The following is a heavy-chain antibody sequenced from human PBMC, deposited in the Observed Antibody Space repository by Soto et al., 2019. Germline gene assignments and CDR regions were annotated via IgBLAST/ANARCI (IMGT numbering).Heavy chain of an antibody. CDR3: ARDRCSGGSCFIDY. V-gene: IGHV4-31*03. D-gene: IGHD2-15*01. CDR1: GGSISSGGYY. J-gene: IGHJ4*02. CDR2: IYYSGST. Sequence: SETLSLTCTVSGGSISSGGYYWSWIRQHPGKGLEWIGYIYYSGSTYYNPSLKSRVTISVDTSKNQFSLKLSSVTAADTAVYYCARDRCSGGSCFIDYWGQGTLVTVSS.